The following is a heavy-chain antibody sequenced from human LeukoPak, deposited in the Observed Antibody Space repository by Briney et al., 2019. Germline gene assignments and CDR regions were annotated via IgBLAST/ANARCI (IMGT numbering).Heavy chain of an antibody. D-gene: IGHD6-19*01. V-gene: IGHV1-46*01. CDR2: INPSGGST. Sequence: ASVKVSCKASGYTFTSYYMHWVRQAPGQGLEWMGIINPSGGSTSYAQKFRGRVTMTRDTSTSTVYMELSSLRSEDTAVYYCARDGGGASSGWSDYYYYGMDVWGQGTTVTVSS. J-gene: IGHJ6*02. CDR1: GYTFTSYY. CDR3: ARDGGGASSGWSDYYYYGMDV.